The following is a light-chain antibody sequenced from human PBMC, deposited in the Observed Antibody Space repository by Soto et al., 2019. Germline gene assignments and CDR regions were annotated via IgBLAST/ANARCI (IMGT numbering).Light chain of an antibody. V-gene: IGKV3-15*01. CDR1: QSISSK. Sequence: IVMTQSPASLSVSPGERATLSCRASQSISSKLAWHQQKPGQAPRLLIYAASTRATGIPARFSGSGSGTEFTLTISSLQSEDFAVYYCQQYNNWPLTFGGGTKVEI. J-gene: IGKJ4*01. CDR2: AAS. CDR3: QQYNNWPLT.